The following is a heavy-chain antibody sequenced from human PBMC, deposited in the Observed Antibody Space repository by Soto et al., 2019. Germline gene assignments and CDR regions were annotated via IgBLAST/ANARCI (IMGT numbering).Heavy chain of an antibody. V-gene: IGHV1-3*01. CDR1: GYTFTSYA. J-gene: IGHJ4*02. D-gene: IGHD6-19*01. Sequence: ASAKVSCKASGYTFTSYAMHWVRQAHGQRLEWMGWINAGNGNTKYSQKFQGRVTITRDTSASTAYMELSSLRSEDTAVYYCARDFPPRIAVAGLGYWGQGTLVTVSS. CDR3: ARDFPPRIAVAGLGY. CDR2: INAGNGNT.